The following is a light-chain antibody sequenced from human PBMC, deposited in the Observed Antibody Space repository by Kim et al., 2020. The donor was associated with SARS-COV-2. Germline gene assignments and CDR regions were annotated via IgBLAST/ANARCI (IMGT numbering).Light chain of an antibody. CDR3: QHYGGSPIT. Sequence: EIVLTQSPGTLSLSLGERATLSCRASQSISRTKVAWYQQKLGQAPRLLIYGASTRATGIPDRFSGSGSGTDFTLTISRLEPEDFAVYYCQHYGGSPITFGPGTRLEIK. J-gene: IGKJ5*01. CDR2: GAS. V-gene: IGKV3-20*01. CDR1: QSISRTK.